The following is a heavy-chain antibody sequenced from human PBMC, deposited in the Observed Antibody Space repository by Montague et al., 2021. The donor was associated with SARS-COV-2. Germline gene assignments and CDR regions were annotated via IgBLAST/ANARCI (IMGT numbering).Heavy chain of an antibody. D-gene: IGHD5-18*01. CDR2: IYRSGSS. V-gene: IGHV4-61*02. CDR3: ARGVDTGVVTVTGGFDS. Sequence: TLSLTCTVSGGSISRGYYYWSWIWLPAGKGLEWIGRIYRSGSSNYNPSLESRVVLPVDTSRNQLSMKMTSVTAADTAMYYCARGVDTGVVTVTGGFDSWGQGTLVIVSS. CDR1: GGSISRGYYY. J-gene: IGHJ4*02.